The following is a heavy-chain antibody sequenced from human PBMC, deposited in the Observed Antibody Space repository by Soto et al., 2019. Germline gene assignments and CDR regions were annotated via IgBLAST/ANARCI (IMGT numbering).Heavy chain of an antibody. CDR3: ARGGSSDWQVALDI. J-gene: IGHJ3*02. Sequence: QVQQQPWGAGLLKPSDTLSLTCAVYAGSFSHYYWNWIRQSPGKGLEWIGKIKHSGSSNYNPSLRSRVSISVDMSKNQFSLRLTSVTAADTAVYYCARGGSSDWQVALDIWGQGTMVTVSS. V-gene: IGHV4-34*01. CDR2: IKHSGSS. D-gene: IGHD6-19*01. CDR1: AGSFSHYY.